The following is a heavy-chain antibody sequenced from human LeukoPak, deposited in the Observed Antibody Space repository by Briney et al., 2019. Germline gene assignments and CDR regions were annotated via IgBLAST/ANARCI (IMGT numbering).Heavy chain of an antibody. J-gene: IGHJ6*03. D-gene: IGHD2-2*01. CDR3: ARASHYYMDV. CDR1: GGSISSTDSY. CDR2: IHYSGNT. V-gene: IGHV4-39*07. Sequence: PSETLSLTCTASGGSISSTDSYWSWIRQPPGKGLEWIGSIHYSGNTYYNSSLKSRVTISVDTSKNQFSLSLTSVTAVDTAVYYCARASHYYMDVWGQGTTFSVSS.